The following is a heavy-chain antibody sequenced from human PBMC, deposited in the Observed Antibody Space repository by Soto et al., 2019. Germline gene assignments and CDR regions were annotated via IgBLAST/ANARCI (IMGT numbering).Heavy chain of an antibody. CDR1: GFTFSTYA. J-gene: IGHJ4*02. Sequence: GGSLRLSCAASGFTFSTYAMTWVRQAPGKGLAWLSSISGSGSTYYADSVKGRFTISRDNSKNTLYLQMNSLRAEDTAVYYCAKVISTSGSSLWGRGTLVTV. CDR2: ISGSGST. CDR3: AKVISTSGSSL. V-gene: IGHV3-23*01. D-gene: IGHD3-10*01.